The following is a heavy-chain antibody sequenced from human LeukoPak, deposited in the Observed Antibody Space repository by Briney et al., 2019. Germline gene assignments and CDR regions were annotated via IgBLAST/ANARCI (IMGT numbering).Heavy chain of an antibody. V-gene: IGHV1-18*01. D-gene: IGHD6-13*01. Sequence: ASVKVSCKASGYTFSNYGISWVRQAPGQGLEWVGWISIYNGKTNYAQRFQGRVTMTTDTSTSTVYMELRSLRSDDTAVYYCAAYLAAAGTFDYWGQGTLVTVSS. CDR3: AAYLAAAGTFDY. CDR1: GYTFSNYG. J-gene: IGHJ4*02. CDR2: ISIYNGKT.